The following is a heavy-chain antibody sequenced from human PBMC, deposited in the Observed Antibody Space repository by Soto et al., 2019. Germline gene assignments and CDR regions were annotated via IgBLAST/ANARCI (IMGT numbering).Heavy chain of an antibody. Sequence: VQLVESGGGVVYPGRSLRLSCTASGFTFSSYAMSWVRQAPGKGLEWVSAISGSGGSTYYADSVKGRFTISRDNSKNTLYLQMNSLRAEDTAVYYCAKDIYASGSYYFDYWGQGTLVTVSS. CDR3: AKDIYASGSYYFDY. D-gene: IGHD1-26*01. J-gene: IGHJ4*02. V-gene: IGHV3-23*04. CDR1: GFTFSSYA. CDR2: ISGSGGST.